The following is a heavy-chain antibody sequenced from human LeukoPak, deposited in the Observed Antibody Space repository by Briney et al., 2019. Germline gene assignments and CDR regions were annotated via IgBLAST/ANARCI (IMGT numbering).Heavy chain of an antibody. CDR3: VKKGDTFDM. CDR1: GFSFADYA. CDR2: ISRNSGTI. Sequence: GRSLRLSCAASGFSFADYAMHWVRQAPGEGLEWVSGISRNSGTIVYADSVRGRFTISRDNAKNSLSLQVDSLRPEDTALYYCVKKGDTFDMWGQGTMVTVSS. V-gene: IGHV3-9*01. J-gene: IGHJ3*02.